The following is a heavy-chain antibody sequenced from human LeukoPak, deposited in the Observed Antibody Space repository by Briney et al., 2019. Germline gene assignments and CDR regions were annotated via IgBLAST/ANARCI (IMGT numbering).Heavy chain of an antibody. CDR2: ISYDGSNK. Sequence: GRSLRLSCAASGFTFSSYAMHWVRQAPGKGLEWVAVISYDGSNKYYTDSVKGRFTISRDNAKNTLYLQMNSLRDEDTAVYYCAKSYYDASNYGMDVWGQGTTVTVSS. CDR1: GFTFSSYA. V-gene: IGHV3-30-3*02. CDR3: AKSYYDASNYGMDV. J-gene: IGHJ6*02. D-gene: IGHD3-3*01.